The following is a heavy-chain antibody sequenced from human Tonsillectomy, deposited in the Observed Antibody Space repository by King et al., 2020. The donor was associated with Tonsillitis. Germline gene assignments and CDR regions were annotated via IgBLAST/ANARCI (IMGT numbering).Heavy chain of an antibody. CDR1: GDSLNTGSYS. D-gene: IGHD2-15*01. V-gene: IGHV4-30-4*07. CDR3: AKCLSGGSCYS. Sequence: VQLQESGPAVVRPSQALSLTCAVSGDSLNTGSYSWTWIRQAPEKGLEWIGYVHFSGKTKYSPSLKSRLTISIDTSRNHFSLNLTSVTAADTAVYYCAKCLSGGSCYSWGRGTLVTVSS. CDR2: VHFSGKT. J-gene: IGHJ4*02.